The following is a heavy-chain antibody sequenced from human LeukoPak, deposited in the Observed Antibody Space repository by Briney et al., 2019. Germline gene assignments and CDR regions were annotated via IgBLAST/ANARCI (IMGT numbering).Heavy chain of an antibody. Sequence: GSLSLSCVAFGFTLHYHSLSWVRQVPGKGLGWVSALHWNGDNTGYAVSVKGRFTISRDNAKKSLYLQMNRLSTRDTFYYSCASAEGPYFDRWGQGTLVTVS. CDR2: LHWNGDNT. CDR1: GFTLHYHS. J-gene: IGHJ4*02. CDR3: ASAEGPYFDR. V-gene: IGHV3-20*04.